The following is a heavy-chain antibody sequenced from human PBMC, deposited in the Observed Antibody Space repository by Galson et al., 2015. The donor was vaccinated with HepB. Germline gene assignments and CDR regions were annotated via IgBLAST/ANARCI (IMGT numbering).Heavy chain of an antibody. CDR2: ISGSGGST. D-gene: IGHD2-2*01. CDR3: AKKPGYRSSTSCQDQTGQYFQH. J-gene: IGHJ1*01. CDR1: GFTFSSYA. Sequence: SLRLSCAASGFTFSSYAMSWVRQAPGKGLEWVSAISGSGGSTYYADSVKGRFTISRDNSKNTLYLQMNSLRAEDTAVYYCAKKPGYRSSTSCQDQTGQYFQHWGQGTLVTVSS. V-gene: IGHV3-23*01.